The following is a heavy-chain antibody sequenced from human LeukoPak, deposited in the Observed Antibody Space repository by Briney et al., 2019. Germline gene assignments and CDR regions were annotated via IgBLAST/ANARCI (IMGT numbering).Heavy chain of an antibody. CDR2: ISYDGSNK. V-gene: IGHV3-30*04. J-gene: IGHJ6*03. Sequence: LSGGSLRLSCAASGFTFSSYAMHWVRQAPGKGLEWVAVISYDGSNKYYADSVKGRFTISRDNSKNTLYLQMNSLRAEDTAVYYCARAVRGVIPNYYYYMDVWGKGTTVTISS. D-gene: IGHD3-10*01. CDR1: GFTFSSYA. CDR3: ARAVRGVIPNYYYYMDV.